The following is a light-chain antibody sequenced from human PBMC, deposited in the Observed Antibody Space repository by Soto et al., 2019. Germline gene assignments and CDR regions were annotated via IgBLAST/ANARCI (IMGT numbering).Light chain of an antibody. CDR1: QSIGSG. Sequence: DIQMTQSPSTLSASVGDGVTITCRASQSIGSGLAWYQQRPGKAPKLLIYKATNLQEGVPSRFSGSGSGTAFSLTISILQPVDSATYYCQQYNDFQYTFGQGTKLEI. V-gene: IGKV1-5*03. J-gene: IGKJ2*01. CDR3: QQYNDFQYT. CDR2: KAT.